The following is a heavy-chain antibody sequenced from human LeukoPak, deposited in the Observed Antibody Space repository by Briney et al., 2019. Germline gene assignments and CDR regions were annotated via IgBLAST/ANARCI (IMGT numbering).Heavy chain of an antibody. CDR2: ISGSGNAK. CDR1: GFSFSSYS. D-gene: IGHD2-2*01. Sequence: PGGSLRLSCAASGFSFSSYSMNWVRQAPGKGLEWVSYISGSGNAKHYTDSVKGRFTISRDNAKNALYLQMNSLRAEDRAVYFCARDYLYAFDYWGQGTLVTVSS. V-gene: IGHV3-48*01. CDR3: ARDYLYAFDY. J-gene: IGHJ4*02.